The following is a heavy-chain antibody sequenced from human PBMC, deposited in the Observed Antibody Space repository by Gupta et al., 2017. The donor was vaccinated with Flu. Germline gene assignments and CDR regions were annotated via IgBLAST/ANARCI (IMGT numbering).Heavy chain of an antibody. V-gene: IGHV2-26*01. CDR3: ARIRTGDGYNYGGADYYGMDV. Sequence: ALGWLAHIFSSGEKSYITSLKTRLAISKDASKSQVVLSMTNMDPLDTATYYCARIRTGDGYNYGGADYYGMDVWGQGTTVTVSS. D-gene: IGHD5-12*01. CDR2: IFSSGEK. J-gene: IGHJ6*02.